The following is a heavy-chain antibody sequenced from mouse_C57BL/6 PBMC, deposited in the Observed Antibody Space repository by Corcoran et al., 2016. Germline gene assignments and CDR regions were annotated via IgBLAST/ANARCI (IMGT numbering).Heavy chain of an antibody. CDR2: INTYSGVP. CDR1: GYTFTTYG. V-gene: IGHV9-3*01. J-gene: IGHJ2*01. Sequence: QIQLVQSGPELKKPGETVKISCKASGYTFTTYGMSWVKQAPGKGLKWMGWINTYSGVPTYADDFKGRFAFSLETSASTAYLQINNLKNEDTATYFCARSIPYGSSLFDYWGQGTTLTVSS. D-gene: IGHD1-1*01. CDR3: ARSIPYGSSLFDY.